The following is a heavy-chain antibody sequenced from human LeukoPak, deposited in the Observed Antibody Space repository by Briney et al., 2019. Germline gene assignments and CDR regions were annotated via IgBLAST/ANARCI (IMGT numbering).Heavy chain of an antibody. CDR2: IYYSGST. D-gene: IGHD3-16*01. J-gene: IGHJ4*02. Sequence: SETLSLTCTVSGYSISSGYYWGWIRQPPGTGLEWIGSIYYSGSTYYNPSLKSRVTISVDTSKNQFSLKLSSVTAADTAVYSCARLPGEVDYWGQGTLVTVSS. V-gene: IGHV4-38-2*02. CDR3: ARLPGEVDY. CDR1: GYSISSGYY.